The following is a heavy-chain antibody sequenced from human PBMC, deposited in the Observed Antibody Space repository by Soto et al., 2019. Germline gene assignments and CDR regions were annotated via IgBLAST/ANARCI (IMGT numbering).Heavy chain of an antibody. CDR2: INHSGST. D-gene: IGHD3-16*02. CDR1: GGSFSGYY. CDR3: ARRRYDYIWGSYRPTYFDY. Sequence: SETLSLTCAVYGGSFSGYYWSWIRQPPGKGLEWIGEINHSGSTNYNPSLKSRVTISVDTSKNQFSLKLSSVTAADTAVYYCARRRYDYIWGSYRPTYFDYWGQGTLVTVSS. V-gene: IGHV4-34*01. J-gene: IGHJ4*02.